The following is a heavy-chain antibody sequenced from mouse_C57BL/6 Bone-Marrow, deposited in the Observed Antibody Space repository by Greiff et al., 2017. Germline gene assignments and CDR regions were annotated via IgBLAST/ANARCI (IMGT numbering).Heavy chain of an antibody. D-gene: IGHD2-5*01. J-gene: IGHJ1*03. Sequence: QVQLQQPGAELVKPGASVKMSCKASGYTFTSYWRTWVKQRPGQGREWMGDIYPGSGSTNYNEKFKSKATLTVDTSSSTAYLQLSSLTSEDSAVSYCARPYYSNYWSFDVWGTGTTVTVSS. V-gene: IGHV1-55*01. CDR3: ARPYYSNYWSFDV. CDR2: IYPGSGST. CDR1: GYTFTSYW.